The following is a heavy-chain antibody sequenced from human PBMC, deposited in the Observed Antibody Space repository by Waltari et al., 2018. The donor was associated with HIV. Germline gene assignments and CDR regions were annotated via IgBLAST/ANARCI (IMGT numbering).Heavy chain of an antibody. CDR1: GLPFSTYT. D-gene: IGHD3-16*01. CDR3: ARVGRYAFDS. J-gene: IGHJ4*02. CDR2: ISSSSSYI. V-gene: IGHV3-21*02. Sequence: EVQLVESGGGLVKPGEYLRLSCAASGLPFSTYTMSGVRQAPGKGLEWVSSISSSSSYIYYADSVKGRFTISRDNAKNSLYLQVNSLRAEDTAVYYCARVGRYAFDSWGQGTLVTVSS.